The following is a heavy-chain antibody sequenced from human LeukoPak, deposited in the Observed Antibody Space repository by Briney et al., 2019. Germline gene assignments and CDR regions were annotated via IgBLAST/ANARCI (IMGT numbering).Heavy chain of an antibody. V-gene: IGHV4-39*07. J-gene: IGHJ4*02. Sequence: SETLSLTCTVSGDSITGYYWGWIRQPPGKGLEWIGSIYFSGRTYYNMSLKSRVTISIDTSKNQFSLKVNSVTAADTAVYYCARDNPYGSGTDYWGQGTLVTVSS. CDR2: IYFSGRT. CDR3: ARDNPYGSGTDY. CDR1: GDSITGYY. D-gene: IGHD3-10*01.